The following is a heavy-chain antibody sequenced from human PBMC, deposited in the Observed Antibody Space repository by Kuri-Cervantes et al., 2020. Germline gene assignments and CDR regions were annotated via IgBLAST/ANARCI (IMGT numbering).Heavy chain of an antibody. D-gene: IGHD3-3*01. CDR2: IDGRSTST. V-gene: IGHV3-48*04. CDR3: VRGATNYDFWSGYFNPFDY. J-gene: IGHJ4*02. Sequence: GESLKISCAASGFAFGTYTMNWVRQAPGKGLEWVSYIDGRSTSTYYADSVKGRFTISRDNAKNSLYLRMNSLRAEDTAVYYCVRGATNYDFWSGYFNPFDYWGQGTLVTVSS. CDR1: GFAFGTYT.